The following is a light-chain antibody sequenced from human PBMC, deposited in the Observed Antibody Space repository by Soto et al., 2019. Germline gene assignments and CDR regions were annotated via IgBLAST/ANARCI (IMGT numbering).Light chain of an antibody. CDR3: QQSHSIPRT. J-gene: IGKJ1*01. V-gene: IGKV1-39*01. Sequence: DIPMTQSPSSLSASVGDRVTITCRASQSIKDHLNWYQQKPGKAPKLLIFAASSLQSGVPSRITGSGSGTDFTLTISSLQPEDFATYYCQQSHSIPRTFGQGTRVEIK. CDR1: QSIKDH. CDR2: AAS.